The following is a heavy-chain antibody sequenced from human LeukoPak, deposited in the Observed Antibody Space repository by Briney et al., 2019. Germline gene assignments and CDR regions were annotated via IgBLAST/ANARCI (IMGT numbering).Heavy chain of an antibody. V-gene: IGHV4-30-2*01. CDR1: GGSISSGGYY. Sequence: SETLSLTCTVSGGSISSGGYYWSWIRQPPGKGLEWIGYIYHSGSTYYNPSLKSRVTISVDRSKNQFSLKLSSVTAADTAVYYCARGPTHGPQHWGQGTLVTVSS. CDR3: ARGPTHGPQH. J-gene: IGHJ1*01. CDR2: IYHSGST.